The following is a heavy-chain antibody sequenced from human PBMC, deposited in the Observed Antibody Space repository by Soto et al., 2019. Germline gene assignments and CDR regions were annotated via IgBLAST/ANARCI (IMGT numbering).Heavy chain of an antibody. CDR1: GFTFSNYA. V-gene: IGHV3-23*01. Sequence: PGGSLRLSCAASGFTFSNYAMSWVRQAPGKGLDWVSTISVPDGSTYYADSVKGRFTISRDNSKNTLYLQMNSLRAEDTAVYYCARGPFIVGGTTVYYYGMDVWGQGTTVTVSS. J-gene: IGHJ6*02. CDR2: ISVPDGST. D-gene: IGHD1-26*01. CDR3: ARGPFIVGGTTVYYYGMDV.